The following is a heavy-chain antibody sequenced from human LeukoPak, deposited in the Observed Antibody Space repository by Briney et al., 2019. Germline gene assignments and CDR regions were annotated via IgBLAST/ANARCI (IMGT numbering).Heavy chain of an antibody. V-gene: IGHV4-39*07. CDR3: AREGLGKPFDC. J-gene: IGHJ4*02. D-gene: IGHD7-27*01. CDR2: INYSGNT. Sequence: SETLSLTCIVSGDPISDNTYYWGWVRQPPGKGLEWIGSINYSGNTYYNVSLKSRVNISIDTSKSQFFLKMKSVTAADTALYYCAREGLGKPFDCWGQGTLVTVAS. CDR1: GDPISDNTYY.